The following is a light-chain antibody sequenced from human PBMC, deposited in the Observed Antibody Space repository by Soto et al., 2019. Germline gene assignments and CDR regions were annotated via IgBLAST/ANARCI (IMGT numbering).Light chain of an antibody. CDR2: EVS. Sequence: QSVLTQPASVSGSPGQSITISCTGTSSDVGGYKYVSWYQQHPGKAPKLMIYEVSNRPSGVSNRFSGSKSGNTASLTVSGLQDEEEADYYCSSFTNRTLYVFGTGTKVTV. CDR1: SSDVGGYKY. J-gene: IGLJ1*01. V-gene: IGLV2-14*01. CDR3: SSFTNRTLYV.